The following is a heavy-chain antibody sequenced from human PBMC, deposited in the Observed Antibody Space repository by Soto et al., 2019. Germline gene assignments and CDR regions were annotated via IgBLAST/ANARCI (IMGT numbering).Heavy chain of an antibody. Sequence: SETLSLTCTVSGGSISSSSYYWGWIRQPPGKGLEWIGSIYYSGSTYYNPSLKSRVTISVDTSKNQFSLKLSSVTAADTALYYCARHIAAAGTIGNWFDPWGQGTLVTVSS. D-gene: IGHD6-13*01. CDR1: GGSISSSSYY. CDR3: ARHIAAAGTIGNWFDP. V-gene: IGHV4-39*01. CDR2: IYYSGST. J-gene: IGHJ5*02.